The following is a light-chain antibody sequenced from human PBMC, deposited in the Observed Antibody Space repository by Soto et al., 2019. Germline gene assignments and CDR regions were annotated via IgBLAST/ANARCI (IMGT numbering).Light chain of an antibody. Sequence: DIQMTQSPSSLSASVGDRVTITCRASQTFSSSLNWYQQKPGKAPDLLIYAASNLQSEVPSTFSGSGSGSDFTLTISSLQPEDFATYYCQQSYSSPQRYTFGQGTRLEIK. J-gene: IGKJ2*01. CDR2: AAS. CDR3: QQSYSSPQRYT. V-gene: IGKV1-39*01. CDR1: QTFSSS.